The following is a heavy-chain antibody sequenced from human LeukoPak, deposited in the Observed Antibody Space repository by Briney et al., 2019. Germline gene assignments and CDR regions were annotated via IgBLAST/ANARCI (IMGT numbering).Heavy chain of an antibody. D-gene: IGHD7-27*01. CDR3: ARGLGGRNYYYYGMDV. CDR2: IYTSGST. V-gene: IGHV4-4*07. J-gene: IGHJ6*02. Sequence: PSETLSLTCTVSGGSISSYYWSWIRQPPGKGLEWIGRIYTSGSTNYNPSLKRRVTMSVDTSKNQFSLKLSSVTAADTAVYYCARGLGGRNYYYYGMDVWGQGTTVTVSS. CDR1: GGSISSYY.